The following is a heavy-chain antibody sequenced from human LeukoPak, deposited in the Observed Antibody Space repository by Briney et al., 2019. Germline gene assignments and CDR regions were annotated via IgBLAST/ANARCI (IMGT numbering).Heavy chain of an antibody. Sequence: PSETLSLTCTVSGGSISSYYWSWIRQPPGKGLEWIGYIYYSGSTNYNPSLKSRVTISVDTSKNQFSLKLSSVTAADTAVYYCARLAMQGGDYWGQGTLVTVSS. J-gene: IGHJ4*02. D-gene: IGHD3-16*01. CDR2: IYYSGST. CDR1: GGSISSYY. V-gene: IGHV4-59*08. CDR3: ARLAMQGGDY.